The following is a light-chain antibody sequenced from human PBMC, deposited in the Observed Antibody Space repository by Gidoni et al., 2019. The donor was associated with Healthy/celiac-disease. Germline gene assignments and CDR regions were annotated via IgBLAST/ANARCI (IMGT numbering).Light chain of an antibody. J-gene: IGLJ3*02. V-gene: IGLV3-19*01. CDR2: GKN. Sequence: SSELTQAPAVSAALGQTVRLTCQGDSLRSYYASWYQQKPGQAPVLLIYGKNNRPSGIPDRFSGTSSGNTASLTITGAQAEDEADYYCNSRDSSGNLYWVFGGGTKLTVL. CDR3: NSRDSSGNLYWV. CDR1: SLRSYY.